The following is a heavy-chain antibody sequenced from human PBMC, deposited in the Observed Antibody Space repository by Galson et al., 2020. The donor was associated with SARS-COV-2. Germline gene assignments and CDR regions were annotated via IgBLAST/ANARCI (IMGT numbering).Heavy chain of an antibody. Sequence: GESLKISCAASGFSFTLHPMHWVRQAPGKGLEWVAVSSYDGTQEFYAESVKGRFTISRDNSKSTLHLQMNGLRVDDTAVYYCARGAEERRIIVVVPYYYSYMDVWGSGTTVTVSS. J-gene: IGHJ6*03. D-gene: IGHD2-15*01. V-gene: IGHV3-30*04. CDR1: GFSFTLHP. CDR3: ARGAEERRIIVVVPYYYSYMDV. CDR2: SSYDGTQE.